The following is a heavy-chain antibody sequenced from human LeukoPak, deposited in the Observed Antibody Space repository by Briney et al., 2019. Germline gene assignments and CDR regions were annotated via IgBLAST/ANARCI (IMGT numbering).Heavy chain of an antibody. Sequence: GGTLRLSCAASGFTFSSYGMHWVRLAPAKALEWVAFILYDGSNKYYADSVKGRFTISRDNSKNTLYLQMNSLRAEDTAVYYCAKDLQEDYYDSSGYYNLWYWGQGTLVTVSS. CDR1: GFTFSSYG. CDR3: AKDLQEDYYDSSGYYNLWY. J-gene: IGHJ4*02. CDR2: ILYDGSNK. V-gene: IGHV3-30*02. D-gene: IGHD3-22*01.